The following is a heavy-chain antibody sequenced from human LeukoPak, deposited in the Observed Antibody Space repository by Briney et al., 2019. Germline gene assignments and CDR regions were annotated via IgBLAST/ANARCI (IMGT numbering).Heavy chain of an antibody. CDR3: ARDRVDYGFSIFDY. V-gene: IGHV3-64*04. D-gene: IGHD4-17*01. Sequence: GGSLRLSCSASGFTFSSYSMYWVRQAPGKGLEYVSDISSNGGRTYYTDAVKGRFTISRDNSKNTLYLQMNSLRAEDTAVHYCARDRVDYGFSIFDYWGQGTLVTVSS. CDR1: GFTFSSYS. J-gene: IGHJ4*02. CDR2: ISSNGGRT.